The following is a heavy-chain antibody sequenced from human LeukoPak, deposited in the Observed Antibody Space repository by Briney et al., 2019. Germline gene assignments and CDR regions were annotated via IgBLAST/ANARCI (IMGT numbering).Heavy chain of an antibody. D-gene: IGHD3-10*01. CDR3: ARGLGINGLALDM. V-gene: IGHV3-7*05. Sequence: PGGSLRLSCTASGFTFTTYWMTWVRQAQGKGLEWVADIMQDGSEKYYVDSVKGRFTISRDNAKNSLYLQMNSLRAEDMAVYYCARGLGINGLALDMWGQGTMVTVSS. CDR2: IMQDGSEK. CDR1: GFTFTTYW. J-gene: IGHJ3*02.